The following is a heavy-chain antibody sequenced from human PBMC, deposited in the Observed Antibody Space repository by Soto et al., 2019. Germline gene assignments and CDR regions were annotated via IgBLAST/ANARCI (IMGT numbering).Heavy chain of an antibody. D-gene: IGHD3-3*01. CDR1: GGTFSSYA. Sequence: QVQLVQSGAEVKKPGSSVKVSCKASGGTFSSYAISWVRQAPGQGLEWMGGIIPIFGTSNYAQKFQGRVTLTADKPTSIAYMDLSRLRSEDTALYYCARDLGAQDDFWSGYYAYDYYYGMVVWGQGTTVTVSS. CDR3: ARDLGAQDDFWSGYYAYDYYYGMVV. CDR2: IIPIFGTS. J-gene: IGHJ6*02. V-gene: IGHV1-69*06.